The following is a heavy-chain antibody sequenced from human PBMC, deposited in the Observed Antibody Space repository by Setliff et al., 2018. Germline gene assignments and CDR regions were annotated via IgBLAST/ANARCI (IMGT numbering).Heavy chain of an antibody. V-gene: IGHV1-2*02. Sequence: ASVKVSCKASGYTFGAHYIHWVRQAPGQGLEWMGWINPNSGGTNYAQKFQGRVTMTRDTSISTAYMELSRLRSDDTAVYYCATEHDAFDIWGQGTMVTVSS. CDR1: GYTFGAHY. CDR3: ATEHDAFDI. J-gene: IGHJ3*02. CDR2: INPNSGGT.